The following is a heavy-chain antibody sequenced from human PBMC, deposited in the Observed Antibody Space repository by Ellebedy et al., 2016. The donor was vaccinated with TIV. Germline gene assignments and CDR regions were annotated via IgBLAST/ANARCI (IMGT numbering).Heavy chain of an antibody. V-gene: IGHV3-7*01. J-gene: IGHJ2*01. D-gene: IGHD4-17*01. CDR1: GFTLNNYW. Sequence: GESLKISCTASGFTLNNYWMTWVHQAPGKGLEWVANINEDGTKKHYVDSVRGRFTISRDYAGNSLFLQMNSLGAEDTAVYYCARAIYGASYLWGRGTLVTVSS. CDR2: INEDGTKK. CDR3: ARAIYGASYL.